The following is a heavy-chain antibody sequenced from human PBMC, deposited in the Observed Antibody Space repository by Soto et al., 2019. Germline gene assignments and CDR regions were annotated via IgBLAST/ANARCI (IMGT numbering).Heavy chain of an antibody. CDR1: GGSCSGYY. V-gene: IGHV4-34*01. Sequence: ASETLSLTCAVYGGSCSGYYWSWIRQPPGKGLEWIGEINHSGSTNYNPSLKSRVTISVDTSKNQFSLKLSSVTAADTAVYYCARGTPGLDILTGSTIDYWGQGTLVTVSS. J-gene: IGHJ4*02. D-gene: IGHD3-9*01. CDR3: ARGTPGLDILTGSTIDY. CDR2: INHSGST.